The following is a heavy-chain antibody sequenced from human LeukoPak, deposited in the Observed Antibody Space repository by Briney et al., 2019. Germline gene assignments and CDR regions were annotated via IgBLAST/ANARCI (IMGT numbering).Heavy chain of an antibody. V-gene: IGHV1-8*03. Sequence: ASVKVSCKASGYTFTGYYMHWVRQAPGQGLEWMGWMNPNSGNTGYAQKFQGRVTITRNTSISTAYMELSSLRSEDTAVYYCARAVAGAFDIWGQGTMVTVSS. CDR2: MNPNSGNT. J-gene: IGHJ3*02. CDR3: ARAVAGAFDI. D-gene: IGHD6-19*01. CDR1: GYTFTGYY.